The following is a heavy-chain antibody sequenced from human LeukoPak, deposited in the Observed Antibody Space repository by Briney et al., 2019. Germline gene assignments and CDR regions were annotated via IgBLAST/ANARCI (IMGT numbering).Heavy chain of an antibody. V-gene: IGHV3-21*01. CDR2: ISSSSSYI. J-gene: IGHJ6*04. CDR3: AELGITMIGGV. CDR1: GFTFSTYS. D-gene: IGHD3-10*02. Sequence: PGGSLRLSCAASGFTFSTYSMNWVRQAPGKGLEWVSSISSSSSYIYYADSVQGRFTISRDNARNSLFLQMNSLRVEDTAVYYCAELGITMIGGVWGKGTTVTISS.